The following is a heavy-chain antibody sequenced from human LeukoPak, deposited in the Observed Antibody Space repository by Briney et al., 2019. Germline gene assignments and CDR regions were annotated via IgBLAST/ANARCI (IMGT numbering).Heavy chain of an antibody. CDR2: IRTSGTNT. J-gene: IGHJ4*02. V-gene: IGHV3-48*04. CDR3: ARMNYVSSGWGAPFDY. CDR1: GFTFSSFS. D-gene: IGHD1-7*01. Sequence: GGSLRLSCAASGFTFSSFSMNWVRQAPGKGLEWVSYIRTSGTNTDYAGSVKGRFTISRDNAKNSLYLQMNSLRAEDTAVYYCARMNYVSSGWGAPFDYWGQGTLVTVSS.